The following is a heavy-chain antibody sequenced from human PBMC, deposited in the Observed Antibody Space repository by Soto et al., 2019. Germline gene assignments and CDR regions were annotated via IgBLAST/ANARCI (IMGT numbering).Heavy chain of an antibody. D-gene: IGHD6-25*01. CDR1: GVSIHNGNDY. CDR2: VHYSGSI. V-gene: IGHV4-31*03. CDR3: VRGTDLYKCGF. J-gene: IGHJ4*02. Sequence: QVQLQESGPGLVKPSGTLSLTCTVSGVSIHNGNDYWTWIRQHTGKGLEWIGHVHYSGSIHYNPSLQRRVTMSVDTSKNQVPLELSSATVADRAVYYCVRGTDLYKCGFWGQGTLVTVSS.